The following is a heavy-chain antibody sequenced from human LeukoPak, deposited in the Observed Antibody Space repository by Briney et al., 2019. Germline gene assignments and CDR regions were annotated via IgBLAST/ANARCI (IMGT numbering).Heavy chain of an antibody. CDR1: GFTVSSNY. CDR2: ISGSGGST. V-gene: IGHV3-23*01. J-gene: IGHJ4*02. Sequence: PGGSLRLSCAASGFTVSSNYMSWVRQAPGKGLEWVSAISGSGGSTYYADSVKGRFTISRDNSKNTLYLQMNSLRAEDTAVYYCAKDRSWVGATDTLFDYWGQGTLVTVSS. CDR3: AKDRSWVGATDTLFDY. D-gene: IGHD1-26*01.